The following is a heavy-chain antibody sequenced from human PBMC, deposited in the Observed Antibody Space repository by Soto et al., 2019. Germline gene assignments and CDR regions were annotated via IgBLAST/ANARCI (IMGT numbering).Heavy chain of an antibody. V-gene: IGHV4-34*01. J-gene: IGHJ4*02. D-gene: IGHD7-27*01. CDR2: INHSGST. CDR3: ARGWGRIFDY. CDR1: GGSFSGYY. Sequence: QVQLQQWGAGLLKPSETLSLTCAVYGGSFSGYYWNWIRQPPGKGLEWIGEINHSGSTNYNPSLQSRVTLSVDTSKNHFSLKLSSVTAADTAVYYCARGWGRIFDYWGQGTLVTVSS.